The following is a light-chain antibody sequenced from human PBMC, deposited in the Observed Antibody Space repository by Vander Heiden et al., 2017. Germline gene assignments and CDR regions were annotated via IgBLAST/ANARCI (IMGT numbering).Light chain of an antibody. Sequence: AIRMTQSPSSFSASTGDRVTITCRASQGISSYLAWYQQKPGKAPKLLIYAASTLQSGVPSRFSGSGSGTDFTLTISCLQSEDFETYYCQQYYSYPWTFGQGTKVEIK. CDR1: QGISSY. CDR2: AAS. J-gene: IGKJ1*01. CDR3: QQYYSYPWT. V-gene: IGKV1-8*01.